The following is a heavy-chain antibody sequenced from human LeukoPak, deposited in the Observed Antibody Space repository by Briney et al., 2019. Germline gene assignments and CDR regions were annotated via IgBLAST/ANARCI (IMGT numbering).Heavy chain of an antibody. CDR2: ISGSGGST. CDR1: GFTFSSYA. J-gene: IGHJ4*02. Sequence: GGSLRLSCAASGFTFSSYAMSWVRQAPGKGLEWVSAISGSGGSTYFADSLKGRFTISRDNSKNTMYLQLNSLRAEDTAVYYCAKGVRAVAGTSWPNWGQGTLVTVSS. CDR3: AKGVRAVAGTSWPN. V-gene: IGHV3-23*01. D-gene: IGHD6-19*01.